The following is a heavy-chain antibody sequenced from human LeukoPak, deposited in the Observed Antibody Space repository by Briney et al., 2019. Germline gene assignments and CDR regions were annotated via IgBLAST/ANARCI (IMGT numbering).Heavy chain of an antibody. CDR1: GFTFSNAW. CDR2: IKSKTDGGTT. V-gene: IGHV3-15*01. CDR3: FAVPAAPYYYYYYGMDV. J-gene: IGHJ6*02. Sequence: GSLRLSCAASGFTFSNAWMSLVRQAPGKGLEWVGRIKSKTDGGTTDYAAPVKGRFTISRDDSKNTLYLQMNSLKTEDTAVYYCFAVPAAPYYYYYYGMDVWGQGTTVTVSS. D-gene: IGHD2-2*01.